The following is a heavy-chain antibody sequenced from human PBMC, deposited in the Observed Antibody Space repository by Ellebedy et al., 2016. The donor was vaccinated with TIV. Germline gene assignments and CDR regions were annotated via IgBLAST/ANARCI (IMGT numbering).Heavy chain of an antibody. J-gene: IGHJ2*01. Sequence: GQSLKISCAASAFTFSRSWMHCVRQAPGKGLVWVSRIKSDGTGISYADSVKGRFPISRDNAKNTLYLQMTSLRAEDTAVYYCARDPDTGAGWYFDLWGRGTLVTVSS. CDR2: IKSDGTGI. CDR3: ARDPDTGAGWYFDL. V-gene: IGHV3-74*01. CDR1: AFTFSRSW. D-gene: IGHD1-14*01.